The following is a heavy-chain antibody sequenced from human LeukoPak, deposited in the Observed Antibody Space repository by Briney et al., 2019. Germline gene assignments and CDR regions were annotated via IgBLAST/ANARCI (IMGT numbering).Heavy chain of an antibody. CDR2: ISSSSSYI. J-gene: IGHJ4*02. D-gene: IGHD4-17*01. CDR3: ARGGTVTTMDY. CDR1: GFTFSSYS. V-gene: IGHV3-21*01. Sequence: GGSLRLSCAASGFTFSSYSMNWVRQAPGKGLEWVSSISSSSSYIYYADPVKGRFTISRDNAKNSLYLQMNSLRAEDTAVYYCARGGTVTTMDYWGQGTLVTVSS.